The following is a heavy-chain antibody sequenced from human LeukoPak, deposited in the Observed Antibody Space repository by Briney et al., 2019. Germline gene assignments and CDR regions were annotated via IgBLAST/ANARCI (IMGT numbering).Heavy chain of an antibody. J-gene: IGHJ4*02. D-gene: IGHD5-18*01. CDR1: GFTFSSYA. Sequence: HSGGSLRLSCAASGFTFSSYAMSWVRQAPGKGLEWVSAISGSGGSTYYADSVKGRFTISRDNSKNTLYLQMNSLRAEDTAVYYCASSGYSYGFFNYWGQGTLVTVSS. CDR3: ASSGYSYGFFNY. V-gene: IGHV3-23*01. CDR2: ISGSGGST.